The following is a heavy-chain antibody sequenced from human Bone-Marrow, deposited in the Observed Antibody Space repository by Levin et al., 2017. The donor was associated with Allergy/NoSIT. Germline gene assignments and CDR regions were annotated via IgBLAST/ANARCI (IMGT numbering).Heavy chain of an antibody. Sequence: KTSETLSLTCAVSGASIAFGGFSWNWIRQPPGKGLEWIGYVYHSGSTYYNPSLNSRVTISVDNSKSQFSLKLRSVTAADTAMYFCAKSIGDPMTAQNAFDVWGQGTMVTVSS. CDR1: GASIAFGGFS. CDR2: VYHSGST. V-gene: IGHV4-30-2*01. D-gene: IGHD3-16*01. J-gene: IGHJ3*01. CDR3: AKSIGDPMTAQNAFDV.